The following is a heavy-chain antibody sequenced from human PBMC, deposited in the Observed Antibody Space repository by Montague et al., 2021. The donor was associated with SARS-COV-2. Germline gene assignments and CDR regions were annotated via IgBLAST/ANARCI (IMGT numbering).Heavy chain of an antibody. Sequence: SETLSLTCAGAGGSVVVDFRSRTQQPPGKRQEWNGSVCYSVSAYYNPSLKSRVTISVDTSKNQFSLKLSSVTAADTAVYYCARGYSGYEDPTGFDPWGQGTLGTVSS. D-gene: IGHD5-12*01. CDR1: GGSVVVDF. V-gene: IGHV4-59*05. CDR3: ARGYSGYEDPTGFDP. J-gene: IGHJ5*02. CDR2: VCYSVSA.